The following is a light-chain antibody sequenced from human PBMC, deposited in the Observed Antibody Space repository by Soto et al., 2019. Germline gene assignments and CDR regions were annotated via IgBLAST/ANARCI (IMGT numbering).Light chain of an antibody. J-gene: IGKJ1*01. Sequence: ETVMTQSPATLSVSPGERATLSCRASQSVSRNLAWYQQKPGQAPRLLIYGASTRATGIPARFSGSGSGTEFTLTISSLQSEDFAVYYCQQYNNWPQTFGQGTKVEIK. V-gene: IGKV3-15*01. CDR1: QSVSRN. CDR2: GAS. CDR3: QQYNNWPQT.